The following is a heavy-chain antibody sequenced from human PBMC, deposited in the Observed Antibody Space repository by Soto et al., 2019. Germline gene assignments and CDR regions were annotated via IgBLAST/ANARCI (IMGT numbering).Heavy chain of an antibody. V-gene: IGHV3-23*01. CDR1: GFTFSSYA. J-gene: IGHJ4*02. CDR3: APTGFDY. D-gene: IGHD1-1*01. CDR2: ISGSGDIT. Sequence: EVQLLESGGGFVQPGGSLRLSCAASGFTFSSYALSWVRQAPGKGLEWVSIISGSGDITNYADSVRGRFTISRDNSRNTLYLQMNSLRAEDTAVYYCAPTGFDYWGLGTLVTVSS.